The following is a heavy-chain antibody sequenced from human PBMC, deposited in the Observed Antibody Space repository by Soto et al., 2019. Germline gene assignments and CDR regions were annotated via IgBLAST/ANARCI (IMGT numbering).Heavy chain of an antibody. CDR3: AKDRRGTERIGY. J-gene: IGHJ4*02. Sequence: GGSLSLSCTASGFTFSSYSMSWVRQAPGKGLEWVSAISGSGGSTYYADSVKGRFTISRDNSKNTLYLQMNSLRAEDTAVYYCAKDRRGTERIGYWGQGTLVTVSS. CDR2: ISGSGGST. CDR1: GFTFSSYS. V-gene: IGHV3-23*01. D-gene: IGHD1-1*01.